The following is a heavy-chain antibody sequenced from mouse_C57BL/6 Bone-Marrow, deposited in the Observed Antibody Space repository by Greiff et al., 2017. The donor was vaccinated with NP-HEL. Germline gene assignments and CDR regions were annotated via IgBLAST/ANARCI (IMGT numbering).Heavy chain of an antibody. D-gene: IGHD2-4*01. CDR2: IYPGDGDT. J-gene: IGHJ3*01. Sequence: LQESGPELVKPGASVKISCKASGYAFSSSWMNWVKQRPGKGLEWIGRIYPGDGDTNYNGKFKGKATLTADKSSSTAYMQLSSLTSEDSAVYFCAADYDDAYWGQGTLVTVSA. CDR3: AADYDDAY. V-gene: IGHV1-82*01. CDR1: GYAFSSSW.